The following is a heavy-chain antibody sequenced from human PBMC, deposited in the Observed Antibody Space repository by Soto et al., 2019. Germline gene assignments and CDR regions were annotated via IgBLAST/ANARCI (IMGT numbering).Heavy chain of an antibody. J-gene: IGHJ5*02. D-gene: IGHD3-10*01. CDR1: GGSIDSSNYY. CDR3: VRPRGWFDP. CDR2: IFYSVST. V-gene: IGHV4-39*01. Sequence: SETLSLTCTVSGGSIDSSNYYGGWIRQAPGKGLEWIGSIFYSVSTSYKPSLKSRVTMSVDTSKNQFFLRLSSVTAADTAMYYCVRPRGWFDPWCQGTLVTVSS.